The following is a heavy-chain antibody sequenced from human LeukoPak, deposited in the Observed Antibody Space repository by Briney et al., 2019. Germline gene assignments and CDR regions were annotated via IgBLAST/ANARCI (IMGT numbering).Heavy chain of an antibody. V-gene: IGHV3-23*01. D-gene: IGHD2-15*01. CDR3: ARETYCSGGSCYKGNAFDI. CDR1: RFTVSSNY. CDR2: ISGSGGST. J-gene: IGHJ3*02. Sequence: PGGSLRLSCAASRFTVSSNYMTWVRQAAGKGLEWVSGISGSGGSTYYADSVKGRFTISRDNSKNTLYLQMNSLRADDTAVYYCARETYCSGGSCYKGNAFDIWGQGTMVTVSS.